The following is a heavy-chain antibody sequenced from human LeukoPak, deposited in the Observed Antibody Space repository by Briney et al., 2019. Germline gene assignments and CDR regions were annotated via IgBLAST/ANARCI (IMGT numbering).Heavy chain of an antibody. CDR1: GFTFDDYA. J-gene: IGHJ3*02. D-gene: IGHD3-10*01. CDR2: ISWNSGSI. Sequence: PGGSLRLSCAASGFTFDDYAMHWVRQAPRKGLEWVSGISWNSGSIGYADSVKGRFTISRDNAKNSLYLQMNSLRAEDTALYYCAKDRAHYYGSGDDAFDIWGQGTMVTVSS. V-gene: IGHV3-9*01. CDR3: AKDRAHYYGSGDDAFDI.